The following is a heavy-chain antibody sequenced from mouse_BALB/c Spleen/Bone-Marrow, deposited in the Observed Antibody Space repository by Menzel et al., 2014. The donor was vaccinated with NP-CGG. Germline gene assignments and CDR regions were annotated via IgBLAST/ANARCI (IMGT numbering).Heavy chain of an antibody. CDR3: ARDDYAY. CDR2: IYPSTGYT. V-gene: IGHV1-7*01. D-gene: IGHD2-4*01. CDR1: GYTFTSYW. J-gene: IGHJ3*01. Sequence: QVQLKESGVDLAKPGASVKMSCKASGYTFTSYWMHWVKQRPGQGLEWIGYIYPSTGYTEYNQKFKDKVTLTADKSSSTHYMQLSSLTSEDSAVYYCARDDYAYWGQGTLVTVSA.